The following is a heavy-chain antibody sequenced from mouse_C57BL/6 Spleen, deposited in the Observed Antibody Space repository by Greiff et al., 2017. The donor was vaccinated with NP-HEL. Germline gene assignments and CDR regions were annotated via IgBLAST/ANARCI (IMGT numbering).Heavy chain of an antibody. Sequence: EVQLQQSGPELVKPGASVKIPCKASGYTFTDYNMDWVKQSHGKSLEWIGDINPNNGGTIYNQKFKGKATLTVDKSSSTAYMELRSLTSEDTAVYYCAREDYYGSSYDAWFAYWGQRTLVTVSA. V-gene: IGHV1-18*01. CDR2: INPNNGGT. CDR1: GYTFTDYN. J-gene: IGHJ3*01. D-gene: IGHD1-1*01. CDR3: AREDYYGSSYDAWFAY.